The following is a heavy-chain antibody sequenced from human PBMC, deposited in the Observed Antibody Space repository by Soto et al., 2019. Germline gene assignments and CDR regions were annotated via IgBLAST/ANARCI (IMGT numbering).Heavy chain of an antibody. CDR2: IGAYNGNT. CDR3: ARDWEPYNVFWGVYCPGY. Sequence: ASVKVSCKASGYTFTSYGISWVRQAPGQGLEWMGWIGAYNGNTNYAQKLQGRVTMTTDTSTSTAYMELRSLRSDDTAVYYCARDWEPYNVFWGVYCPGYGGQETLVTVPS. V-gene: IGHV1-18*01. D-gene: IGHD3-3*01. CDR1: GYTFTSYG. J-gene: IGHJ4*02.